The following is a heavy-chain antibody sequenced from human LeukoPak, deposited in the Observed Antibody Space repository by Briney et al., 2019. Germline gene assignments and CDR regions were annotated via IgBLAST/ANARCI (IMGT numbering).Heavy chain of an antibody. CDR1: GFTFGDYA. D-gene: IGHD4-17*01. CDR2: IRSKAYGGTT. J-gene: IGHJ5*02. V-gene: IGHV3-49*03. Sequence: GGSLRLSCTASGFTFGDYAMSWFRQAPGKGLEWVGFIRSKAYGGTTEYAASVKGRFTISRDDSKSIAYLQMNSLKTEDTAVYYCTRGYGDLPGTQSLGKLRFDPWGQGTLVTVSS. CDR3: TRGYGDLPGTQSLGKLRFDP.